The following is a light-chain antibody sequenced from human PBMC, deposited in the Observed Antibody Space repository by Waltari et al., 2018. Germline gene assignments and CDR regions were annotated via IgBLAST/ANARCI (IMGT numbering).Light chain of an antibody. CDR1: EYVPSGY. V-gene: IGKV3-20*01. Sequence: SCRASEYVPSGYLAWYQQKPGQSPRLLIYGVSSRATDIPDRFSGSESGTDFTLTVSRLEPEDFAVYFCQQYGSSPWTFGQGTRVEI. CDR2: GVS. CDR3: QQYGSSPWT. J-gene: IGKJ1*01.